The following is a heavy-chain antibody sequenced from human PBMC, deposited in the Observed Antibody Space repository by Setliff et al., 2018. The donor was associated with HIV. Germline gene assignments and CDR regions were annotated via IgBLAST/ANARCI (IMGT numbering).Heavy chain of an antibody. CDR3: TSEPGHATFYFDY. V-gene: IGHV1-69*06. J-gene: IGHJ4*02. Sequence: SVKVSCKASGDTFSSYTISWVRQAPGQGLEWMGGIIPIFDAAHYAQKFQGRVTMTGDTSTTTVYMELSSLRSEDTAIYYCTSEPGHATFYFDYWGLGTLVTVSS. CDR1: GDTFSSYT. CDR2: IIPIFDAA.